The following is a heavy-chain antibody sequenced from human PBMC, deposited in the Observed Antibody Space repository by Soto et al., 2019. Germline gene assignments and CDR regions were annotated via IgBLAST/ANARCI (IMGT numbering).Heavy chain of an antibody. J-gene: IGHJ4*02. CDR2: IYYSGST. CDR3: ARVTTMVRGVSLDY. V-gene: IGHV4-30-4*01. CDR1: GGSSGSGGCY. Sequence: SETLSLTCTVAGGSSGSGGCYRSWIRQPPGKGLEWIGYIYYSGSTYYNPSLKSRVTISVDTSKNQFSLKLSSVTAADTAVYYCARVTTMVRGVSLDYWGQGTLVTVSS. D-gene: IGHD3-10*01.